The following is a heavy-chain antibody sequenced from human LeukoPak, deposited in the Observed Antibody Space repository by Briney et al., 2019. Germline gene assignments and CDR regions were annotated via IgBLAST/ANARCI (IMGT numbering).Heavy chain of an antibody. D-gene: IGHD3-22*01. CDR3: ARRSSTAYYDGSVYYSKAFDT. CDR1: GDSASSSNYY. V-gene: IGHV4-39*07. J-gene: IGHJ3*02. Sequence: PSETLSLTCTVSGDSASSSNYYWGWIRQPPEKGLEWIGSIYYSGSTYYNPSLKSRVTISVDTSKNQFSLKLSSVTAADTAVYYCARRSSTAYYDGSVYYSKAFDTWGQGTMVTVSS. CDR2: IYYSGST.